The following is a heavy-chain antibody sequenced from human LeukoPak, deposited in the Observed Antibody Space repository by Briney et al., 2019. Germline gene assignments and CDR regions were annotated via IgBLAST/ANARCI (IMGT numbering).Heavy chain of an antibody. J-gene: IGHJ6*02. CDR1: GYTFTSYG. D-gene: IGHD6-13*01. V-gene: IGHV1-18*01. CDR3: ARDHDGSSWYLDYYYYYGMDV. Sequence: GASVKVSCKASGYTFTSYGISWVRQAPGQGLEWMGWISAYNGNTNYAQKLQGRVTMTTDTSTSTAYMELRSLRSDDTAVYYCARDHDGSSWYLDYYYYYGMDVWGQGTTVTVSS. CDR2: ISAYNGNT.